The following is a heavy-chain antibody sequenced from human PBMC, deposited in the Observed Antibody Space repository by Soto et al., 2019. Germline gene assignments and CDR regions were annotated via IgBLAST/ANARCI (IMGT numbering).Heavy chain of an antibody. J-gene: IGHJ5*02. Sequence: GGSLRLSCAASGFTFSSYAMSWVRQAPGKGLEWVSAISGSGGSTYYADSVKGRFTISRDNSKNTLYLQMNSLRAEDTAVYYCAKEVQRYYYGSGSINWFDPWGQGTLVTVSS. CDR1: GFTFSSYA. D-gene: IGHD3-10*01. CDR3: AKEVQRYYYGSGSINWFDP. V-gene: IGHV3-23*01. CDR2: ISGSGGST.